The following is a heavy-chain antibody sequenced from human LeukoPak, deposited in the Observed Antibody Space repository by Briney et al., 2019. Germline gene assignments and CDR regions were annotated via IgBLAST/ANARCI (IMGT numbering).Heavy chain of an antibody. CDR3: ARERPDELYDFWSGYSNY. Sequence: QSGGSLRLSCAASGFTFDDYAMHWVRQAPGKGLEWVSGISWNSGSIGYADSVKGRFTISRDNAKNSLYLQMNSLRAEDTAVYYCARERPDELYDFWSGYSNYWGQGTLVTVSS. CDR2: ISWNSGSI. D-gene: IGHD3-3*01. V-gene: IGHV3-9*01. J-gene: IGHJ4*02. CDR1: GFTFDDYA.